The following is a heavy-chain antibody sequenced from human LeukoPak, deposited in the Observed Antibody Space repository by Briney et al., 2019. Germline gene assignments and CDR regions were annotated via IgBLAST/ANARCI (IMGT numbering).Heavy chain of an antibody. D-gene: IGHD6-19*01. V-gene: IGHV3-23*01. CDR2: ISGSGDST. CDR1: GFTFSSYG. CDR3: AKDSSSGWYVLDY. Sequence: PGGSLRLSCAASGFTFSSYGMTWVRQAPGKGLEWVSGISGSGDSTYYADSVKGRFTISRDNSKNTLYLQMNSLRAEDTAVYYCAKDSSSGWYVLDYWGQGTLVTVSS. J-gene: IGHJ4*02.